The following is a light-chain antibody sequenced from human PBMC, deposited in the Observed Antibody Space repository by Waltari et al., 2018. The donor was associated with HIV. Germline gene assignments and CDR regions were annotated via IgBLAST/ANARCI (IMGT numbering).Light chain of an antibody. V-gene: IGLV2-18*01. CDR2: EVS. CDR3: SLYTSSSTLV. Sequence: QSALTQPPSVSGSPGQSVSHLGWEPTRLPHPALGTRGLGARGAWAPPPPGTAPKLMIYEVSNRPSGVPDRFSGSKSGNTASLTISGLQAEDEADYYCSLYTSSSTLVFGGGTKLTVL. J-gene: IGLJ2*01. CDR1: PHPALGTR.